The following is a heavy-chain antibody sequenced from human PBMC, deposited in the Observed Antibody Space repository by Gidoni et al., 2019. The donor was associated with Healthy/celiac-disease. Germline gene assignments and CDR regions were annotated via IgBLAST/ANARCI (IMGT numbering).Heavy chain of an antibody. D-gene: IGHD3-3*01. CDR3: ARIEGYDFWSGYSPRFDP. CDR2: IFSNDEK. V-gene: IGHV2-26*01. J-gene: IGHJ5*02. Sequence: QVTLKESGPVLVKPTEPLTLTCTVSGFSLSNARMGVSWIRQPPGKALEWLAHIFSNDEKSYSTSLKSRLTIAKDTSKSQVVLTMTNMDPVDTATYYCARIEGYDFWSGYSPRFDPWGQGTLVTVSS. CDR1: GFSLSNARMG.